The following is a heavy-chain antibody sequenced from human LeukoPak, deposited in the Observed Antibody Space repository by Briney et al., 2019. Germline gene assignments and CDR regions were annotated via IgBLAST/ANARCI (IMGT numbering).Heavy chain of an antibody. CDR1: GFTFSSYS. CDR3: ARVNDILTGASYYDAFDI. D-gene: IGHD3-9*01. V-gene: IGHV3-21*01. Sequence: GGSLRLSCAASGFTFSSYSMNWVRQAPGKGLEWVSSISSSSSYIYYADSVKGRFTISRDNAKNSLYLQMNSLRAEDTAVYYCARVNDILTGASYYDAFDIWGQGTMVTVSS. CDR2: ISSSSSYI. J-gene: IGHJ3*02.